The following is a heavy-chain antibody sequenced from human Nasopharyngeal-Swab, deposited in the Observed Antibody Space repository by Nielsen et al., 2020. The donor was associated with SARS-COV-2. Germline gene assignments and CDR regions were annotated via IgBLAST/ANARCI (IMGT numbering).Heavy chain of an antibody. CDR3: ARGVDSSGWYSYYYYYGMDV. V-gene: IGHV4-34*01. CDR1: GGSFSGYY. J-gene: IGHJ6*02. D-gene: IGHD6-19*01. Sequence: SETLSLTCAVYGGSFSGYYWSWIRQPPGKGLEWIGEINHSGSTNYHPSLKSRVTISVDTSKNQFSLKLSSVTAADTAVYYCARGVDSSGWYSYYYYYGMDVWGQGTTVTVSS. CDR2: INHSGST.